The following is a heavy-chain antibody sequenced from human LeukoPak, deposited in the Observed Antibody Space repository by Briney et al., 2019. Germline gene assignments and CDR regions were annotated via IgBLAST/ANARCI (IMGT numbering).Heavy chain of an antibody. CDR3: ARDLFWVNGYNTFYFDY. V-gene: IGHV3-30*03. Sequence: QPGRSLRLSCAASGLTFNSYGMHWVRQAPGKGLEWVALICYGGSNKYYADSVKGRFTISRDNSKNTLCLQMNSLRAEDTAVYYCARDLFWVNGYNTFYFDYWGQGTLVTVSS. D-gene: IGHD5-24*01. CDR2: ICYGGSNK. CDR1: GLTFNSYG. J-gene: IGHJ4*02.